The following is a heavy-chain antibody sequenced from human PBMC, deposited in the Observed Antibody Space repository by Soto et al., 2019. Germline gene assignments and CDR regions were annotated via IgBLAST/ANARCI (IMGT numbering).Heavy chain of an antibody. D-gene: IGHD3-10*01. CDR2: IKQDGSEE. Sequence: GKGLEWVAHIKQDGSEEYYVDSVKGRFTISRDNAKNSLYLYTNSLRAEVTAVYYCARELGFGYNISWGRRSLVTVSS. V-gene: IGHV3-7*01. CDR3: ARELGFGYNIS. J-gene: IGHJ1*01.